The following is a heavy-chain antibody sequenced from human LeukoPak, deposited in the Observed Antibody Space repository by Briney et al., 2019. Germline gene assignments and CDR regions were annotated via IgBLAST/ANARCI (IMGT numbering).Heavy chain of an antibody. CDR1: GFTFSNYW. V-gene: IGHV3-7*04. D-gene: IGHD3-22*01. CDR3: ARESENSGFGAFDI. J-gene: IGHJ3*02. CDR2: INQDGSEK. Sequence: GGSLRLSCAVSGFTFSNYWMSWVRQGPGKGLEWVANINQDGSEKYYVDSVKGRFTISRDNAKNSLYLQMNSLRAEDTAVYYCARESENSGFGAFDIWGQGTMVTVSS.